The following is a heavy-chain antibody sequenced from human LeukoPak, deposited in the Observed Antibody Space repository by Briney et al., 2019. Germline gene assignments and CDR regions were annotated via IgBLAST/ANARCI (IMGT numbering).Heavy chain of an antibody. CDR1: GYTFTSYY. J-gene: IGHJ4*02. CDR3: ARDLGRDITIFGVVIPNFDY. Sequence: GASVKVSCKASGYTFTSYYMHWVRQAPGQGLEWMGIINPSGGSTSYAQKFQGRVTKTRDTSTSTVYMELSSLRSEDTAVYYCARDLGRDITIFGVVIPNFDYWGQGTLVTVSS. V-gene: IGHV1-46*01. CDR2: INPSGGST. D-gene: IGHD3-3*01.